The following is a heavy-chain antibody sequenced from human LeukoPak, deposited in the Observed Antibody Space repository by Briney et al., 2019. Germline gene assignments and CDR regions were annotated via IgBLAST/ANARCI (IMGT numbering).Heavy chain of an antibody. CDR1: GFTFSSYA. CDR2: ISYDGSNK. V-gene: IGHV3-30*01. CDR3: ARITIFGVVTFDAFDI. Sequence: GRSLRLSCAASGFTFSSYAMHWVRQAPGKGLEWVAVISYDGSNKYYADSVKGRFTISRDNSKNTLYLQMNSLRAEDTAVYYCARITIFGVVTFDAFDIWGQGTMVTVSS. J-gene: IGHJ3*02. D-gene: IGHD3-3*01.